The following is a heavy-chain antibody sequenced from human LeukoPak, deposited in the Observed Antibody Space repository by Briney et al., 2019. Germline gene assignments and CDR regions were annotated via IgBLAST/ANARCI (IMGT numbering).Heavy chain of an antibody. CDR3: ARETLELDA. Sequence: GGSLRLSCAASGFTFSNYEMNWVRQAPGKGLEWISCTTSSGSTNYYADSVKGRFTISRDNAKSSLYLQMHSLRAEDTAVYYCARETLELDAWGQGTLVTVSS. J-gene: IGHJ5*02. CDR1: GFTFSNYE. CDR2: TTSSGSTN. V-gene: IGHV3-48*03. D-gene: IGHD1-1*01.